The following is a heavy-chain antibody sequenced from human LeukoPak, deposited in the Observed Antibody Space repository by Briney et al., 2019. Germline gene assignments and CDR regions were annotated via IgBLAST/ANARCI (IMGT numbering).Heavy chain of an antibody. CDR3: AREQNFVVVPAAGWFDP. D-gene: IGHD2-2*01. Sequence: GRSLRLSCAASGFTFSSYAMHWVRPAPGKGLEWVAVISYDGSNKYYADSVKGRFTISRDNSKNTLYLQMNSLRAEDTAVYYCAREQNFVVVPAAGWFDPWGQGTLVTVSS. J-gene: IGHJ5*02. CDR1: GFTFSSYA. V-gene: IGHV3-30-3*01. CDR2: ISYDGSNK.